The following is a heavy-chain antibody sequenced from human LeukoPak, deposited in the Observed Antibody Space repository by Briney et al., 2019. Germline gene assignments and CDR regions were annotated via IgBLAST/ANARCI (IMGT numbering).Heavy chain of an antibody. Sequence: ASVKVSCKASGYTFTSYDINWVRQATGQGLEGMGGMNPNSGNTGYAQKFQGRVTMTRNTSISTAYMELSSLRSEDTAVYYCARSPFHYYYGSGTLYATYYYYYMDVWGKGTTVTISS. CDR1: GYTFTSYD. CDR3: ARSPFHYYYGSGTLYATYYYYYMDV. J-gene: IGHJ6*03. D-gene: IGHD3-10*01. V-gene: IGHV1-8*01. CDR2: MNPNSGNT.